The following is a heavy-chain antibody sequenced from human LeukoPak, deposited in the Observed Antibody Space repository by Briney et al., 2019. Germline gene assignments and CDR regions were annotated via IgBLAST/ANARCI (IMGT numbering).Heavy chain of an antibody. CDR1: GFTLTNNA. D-gene: IGHD5-12*01. Sequence: GGSLRLSCAASGFTLTNNAMHWVRQAPGKGLEWVSIIWHDGNNKYYLDSVKGRFTISRDISRNTLYLQMNNLRADDTAVYYCARDSGYSGYSDYWGQGTLVTVSS. V-gene: IGHV3-33*01. CDR3: ARDSGYSGYSDY. J-gene: IGHJ4*02. CDR2: IWHDGNNK.